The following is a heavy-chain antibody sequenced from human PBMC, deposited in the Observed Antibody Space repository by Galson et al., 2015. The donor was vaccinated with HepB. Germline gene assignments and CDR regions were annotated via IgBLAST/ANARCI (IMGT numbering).Heavy chain of an antibody. CDR2: ISGSGGST. CDR1: GFTFSSYA. V-gene: IGHV3-23*01. Sequence: SLRLSCAASGFTFSSYAMSWVRQAPGKGLEWVSAISGSGGSTYYADSVKGRFTISRDNSKNTLYLQMNSLRAEDTAVYYCAKERRSSSWTPGRFDYWGQGTLVTVSS. J-gene: IGHJ4*02. D-gene: IGHD6-13*01. CDR3: AKERRSSSWTPGRFDY.